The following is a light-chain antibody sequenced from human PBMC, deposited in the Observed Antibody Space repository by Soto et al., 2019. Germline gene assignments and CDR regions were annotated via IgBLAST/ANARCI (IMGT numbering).Light chain of an antibody. J-gene: IGKJ4*01. CDR2: DAS. CDR3: QQRSNWPPSLT. CDR1: QSVIIY. Sequence: EIVLTQSPATLSLSPGERATLSCRASQSVIIYLGWYQQKPGQAPRLHIFDASKRATGIPARFSGSGSGTDFSLTISSLEPEDFAVYYCQQRSNWPPSLTFGGGTTVEIK. V-gene: IGKV3-11*01.